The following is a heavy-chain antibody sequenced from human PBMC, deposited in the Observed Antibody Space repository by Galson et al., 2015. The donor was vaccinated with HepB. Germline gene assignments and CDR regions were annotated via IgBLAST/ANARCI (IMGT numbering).Heavy chain of an antibody. D-gene: IGHD6-19*01. CDR1: GFIFSSYS. V-gene: IGHV3-21*06. J-gene: IGHJ4*02. CDR2: INSDGDFI. Sequence: SLRLSCAASGFIFSSYSMNWIRQAPGKGLEWVSSINSDGDFIYYGDSVKGRFTISRDNAKTSLYLNMTSLRADDTAVYYCVRAPLGSSAWYGTFEYWGQGTLVTVSS. CDR3: VRAPLGSSAWYGTFEY.